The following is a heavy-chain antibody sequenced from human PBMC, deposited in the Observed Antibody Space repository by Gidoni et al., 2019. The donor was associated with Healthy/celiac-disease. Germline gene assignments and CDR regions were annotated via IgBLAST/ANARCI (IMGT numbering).Heavy chain of an antibody. Sequence: QLQLQESGPGLVKPSETLSLTCTVSGGSISSSSYYWGWIRQPPGQGLEWMGSSDYSGITSYNPSLKSRVTISVDTSKTQFSLKLSSVTAADTAVYYCARGTGGRFGELLGLYYYYGMDVWGQGTTVTVSS. J-gene: IGHJ6*02. CDR2: SDYSGIT. V-gene: IGHV4-39*01. D-gene: IGHD3-10*01. CDR1: GGSISSSSYY. CDR3: ARGTGGRFGELLGLYYYYGMDV.